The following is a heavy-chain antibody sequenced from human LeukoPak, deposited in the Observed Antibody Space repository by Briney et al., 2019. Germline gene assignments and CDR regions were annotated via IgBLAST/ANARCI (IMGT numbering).Heavy chain of an antibody. J-gene: IGHJ4*02. CDR1: GFTFSSYA. CDR2: ISGSGGST. V-gene: IGHV3-23*01. CDR3: AKAAAADRRYYLDY. D-gene: IGHD6-13*01. Sequence: PGGSLRLSCAAPGFTFSSYAMSWVRQAPGKGLEWVSAISGSGGSTYFADSVKGRFTISRDNSKNTLYLQMNSLRAEDTAVYYCAKAAAADRRYYLDYWGQGTLVTVSS.